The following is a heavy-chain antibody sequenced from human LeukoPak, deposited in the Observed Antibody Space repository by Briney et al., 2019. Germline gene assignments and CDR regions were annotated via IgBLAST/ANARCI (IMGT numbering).Heavy chain of an antibody. CDR1: GGSISSYY. Sequence: SETLSLTCTVSGGSISSYYWSWLRQPPGKGLEWIGYIYHSGSTNYNPSLKSRVTISVDTSKNQFSLKLSSVTAADTAVYYCARDRHGSGSAHSFDPWGQGTLVTVSS. CDR3: ARDRHGSGSAHSFDP. V-gene: IGHV4-59*01. J-gene: IGHJ5*02. CDR2: IYHSGST. D-gene: IGHD3-10*01.